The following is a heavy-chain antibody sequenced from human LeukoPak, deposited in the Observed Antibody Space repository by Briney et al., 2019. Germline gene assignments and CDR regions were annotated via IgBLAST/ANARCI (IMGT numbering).Heavy chain of an antibody. Sequence: GRSLRLSCAASGFTFSTYGMHWVRQAPGKGLEWVAIISYDGSDEYYADSVEGRFTISRGNSKNTLSLQMNSLTAEDTAVYYCVASSGSYHYWGQGTLVTVSS. CDR2: ISYDGSDE. J-gene: IGHJ4*02. D-gene: IGHD3-10*01. V-gene: IGHV3-30*03. CDR3: VASSGSYHY. CDR1: GFTFSTYG.